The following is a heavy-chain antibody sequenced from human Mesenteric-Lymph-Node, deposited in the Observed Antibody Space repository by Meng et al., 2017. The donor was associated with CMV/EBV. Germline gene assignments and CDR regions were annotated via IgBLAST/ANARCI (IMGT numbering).Heavy chain of an antibody. CDR3: ARDPRGATEDY. CDR2: ISYDGSNK. J-gene: IGHJ4*02. V-gene: IGHV3-30*04. D-gene: IGHD1-26*01. CDR1: GFTFSSYA. Sequence: GGSLRLSCAASGFTFSSYAMHWVRQAPGKGLEWVAVISYDGSNKYYADSVKGRFTISRDNSKNTLYLQMNSLRVEDTAVYYCARDPRGATEDYWGQGTLVTVSS.